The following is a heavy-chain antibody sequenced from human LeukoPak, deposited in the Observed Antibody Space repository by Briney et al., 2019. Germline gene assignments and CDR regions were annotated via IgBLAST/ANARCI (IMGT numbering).Heavy chain of an antibody. J-gene: IGHJ4*02. Sequence: PGGSLRLSCAASGFTFSSYWMSWVRQAPGKGLEWVANIKQDGSEKYYVDSVKGRFTISRDNSKNSLYLQMNSLRIEDTALYYCAKEMVVSAALDYWGQGTLVTVSS. CDR2: IKQDGSEK. V-gene: IGHV3-7*03. D-gene: IGHD2-15*01. CDR3: AKEMVVSAALDY. CDR1: GFTFSSYW.